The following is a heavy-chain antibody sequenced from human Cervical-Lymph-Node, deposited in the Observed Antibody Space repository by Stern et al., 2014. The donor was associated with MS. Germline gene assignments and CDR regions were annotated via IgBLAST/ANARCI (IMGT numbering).Heavy chain of an antibody. V-gene: IGHV1-2*06. Sequence: VQLVESGAEVRKPGASVKVSCKASGYTFIDYYINWVRQAPGQGLEWMGRIVPHTGGTIYAQKFQDRVTITRDTSINTAYMEVSSLRSDDTAVYFCARGGGYIFPSDWFDPWGQGTLVTVAS. CDR2: IVPHTGGT. CDR3: ARGGGYIFPSDWFDP. D-gene: IGHD5-24*01. CDR1: GYTFIDYY. J-gene: IGHJ5*02.